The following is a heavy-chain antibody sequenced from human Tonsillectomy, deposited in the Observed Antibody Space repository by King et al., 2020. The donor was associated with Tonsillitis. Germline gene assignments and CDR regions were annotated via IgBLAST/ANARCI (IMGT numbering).Heavy chain of an antibody. V-gene: IGHV1-18*04. CDR2: ISAYNGNT. CDR1: VYTFTSYA. J-gene: IGHJ3*02. CDR3: ARADDSSGYYNAFDI. Sequence: VQLVQSGAEVKKPGASVKVSCKASVYTFTSYAISWVRQAPGQGLEWMGWISAYNGNTNYAQKFQGRVTMTTDTSTGTAYMDLRSLRSDDTAVYYCARADDSSGYYNAFDIWGQGTMVTVSS. D-gene: IGHD3-22*01.